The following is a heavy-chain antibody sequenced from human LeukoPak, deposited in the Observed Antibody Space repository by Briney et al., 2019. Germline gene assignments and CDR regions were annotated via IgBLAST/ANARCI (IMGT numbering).Heavy chain of an antibody. Sequence: PGGSLRLSCVASGFTFSSHAMTWVRQAPGKGLEWVSAISISGDTTYYADAVKGRFTISRDNSKNTVYLQMNSLRAEDTAVYYCANEIRPNDDWGQGTLVTVSS. CDR2: ISISGDTT. CDR3: ANEIRPNDD. D-gene: IGHD3-16*01. CDR1: GFTFSSHA. V-gene: IGHV3-23*01. J-gene: IGHJ4*02.